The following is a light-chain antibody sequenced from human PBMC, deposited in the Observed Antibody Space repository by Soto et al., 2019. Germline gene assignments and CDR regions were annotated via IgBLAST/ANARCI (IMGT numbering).Light chain of an antibody. V-gene: IGLV1-40*01. CDR3: QSYDSSLSVNYV. CDR1: SSNIGAGYD. Sequence: QSVLTQPPSVSGAPGQRVTISCTGSSSNIGAGYDVPWYQQLPGTAPKLLIYGNSNRPSGVPDRFSGSKSGTSASLAITGLQAEDEADYYCQSYDSSLSVNYVFGTGTKLTVL. J-gene: IGLJ1*01. CDR2: GNS.